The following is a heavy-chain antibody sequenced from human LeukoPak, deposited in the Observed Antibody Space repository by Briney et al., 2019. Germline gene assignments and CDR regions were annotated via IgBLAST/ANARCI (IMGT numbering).Heavy chain of an antibody. D-gene: IGHD4-17*01. CDR2: IYTSGST. V-gene: IGHV4-4*07. CDR3: ARDLPFQDYGDYPGFDY. J-gene: IGHJ4*02. CDR1: GGSISSYY. Sequence: PSETLSLTCTVSGGSISSYYWSWIRQPAGKGLEWIGRIYTSGSTNYNPSLKSRVTMSVDTSKNQFSLKLSSVTAADTAVYYCARDLPFQDYGDYPGFDYWGQGTLVTVSS.